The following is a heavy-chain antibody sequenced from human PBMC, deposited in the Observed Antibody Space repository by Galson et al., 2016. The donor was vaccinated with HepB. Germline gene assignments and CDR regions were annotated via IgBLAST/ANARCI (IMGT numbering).Heavy chain of an antibody. J-gene: IGHJ4*02. V-gene: IGHV4-34*01. D-gene: IGHD4-11*01. CDR3: ARSKLKTVPAPDY. Sequence: SETLSLTCVVYGGSFSDFSWSWIRQPPGKGLEWIGEINHNGITNYNPSLKSRVTMSLDTSKNQFSLKLTSVTAADTAVYYCARSKLKTVPAPDYWGQGTPVTVSS. CDR1: GGSFSDFS. CDR2: INHNGIT.